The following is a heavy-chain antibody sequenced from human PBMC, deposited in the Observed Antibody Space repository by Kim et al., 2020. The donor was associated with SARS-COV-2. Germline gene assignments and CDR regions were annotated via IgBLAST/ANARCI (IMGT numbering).Heavy chain of an antibody. CDR2: INHSGST. V-gene: IGHV4-34*01. J-gene: IGHJ4*02. CDR3: ARGGHLFFADY. D-gene: IGHD3-3*01. Sequence: SETLSLTCAVYGGSFSGYYWSWIRQPPGKGLEWIGEINHSGSTNYNPSLKSRVTISVDTSKNQFSLKLSSVTAADTAVYYCARGGHLFFADYWGQGTLVTVSS. CDR1: GGSFSGYY.